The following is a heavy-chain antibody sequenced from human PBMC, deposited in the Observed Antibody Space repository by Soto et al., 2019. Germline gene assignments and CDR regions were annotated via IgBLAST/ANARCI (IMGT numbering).Heavy chain of an antibody. D-gene: IGHD1-20*01. CDR3: ARPFAITGTAAAFDI. V-gene: IGHV3-33*01. CDR1: GFTFSSYG. CDR2: IWYDGSNK. J-gene: IGHJ3*02. Sequence: GGSLRLSCAASGFTFSSYGMHWVRQAPGKGLEWVAVIWYDGSNKYYADSVKGRFTISRDNSKNTLYLQMNSLRAEDTAVYYCARPFAITGTAAAFDIWGQGTMVTVSS.